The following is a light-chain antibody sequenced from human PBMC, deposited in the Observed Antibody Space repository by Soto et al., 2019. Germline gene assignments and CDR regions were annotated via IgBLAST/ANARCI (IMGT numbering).Light chain of an antibody. Sequence: EIVLTQSPGTLSLSPGERATLSCRASQSVSSRDLAWYQQKPGQAPRLLIYGASSRATGIPDRFSGSGSGTDFTLTISRLEPEDFALYYCQQYCSSPETFGQGTKVESK. V-gene: IGKV3-20*01. CDR3: QQYCSSPET. J-gene: IGKJ1*01. CDR1: QSVSSRD. CDR2: GAS.